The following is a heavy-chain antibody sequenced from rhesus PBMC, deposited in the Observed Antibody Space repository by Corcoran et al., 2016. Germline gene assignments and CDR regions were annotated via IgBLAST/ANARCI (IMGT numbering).Heavy chain of an antibody. CDR3: ARDPGYSSGWYYFDY. CDR1: GGSISSSY. CDR2: IYGSGSST. V-gene: IGHV4-169*02. J-gene: IGHJ4*01. Sequence: QLQLQESGPGLVKPPETLSVTCAVSGGSISSSYWTWIRQAPGKGLEWIGYIYGSGSSTNYNPSLKSRVTLSVDTSKNQLSLKLSSVTAADTAVYYCARDPGYSSGWYYFDYWGQGVLVTVSS. D-gene: IGHD6-31*01.